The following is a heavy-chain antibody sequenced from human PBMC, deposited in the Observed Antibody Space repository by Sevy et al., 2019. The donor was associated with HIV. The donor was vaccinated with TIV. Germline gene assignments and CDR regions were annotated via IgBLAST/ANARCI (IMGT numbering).Heavy chain of an antibody. CDR3: ASPGGGSYYVVGYFDY. CDR1: GFTFSSYA. CDR2: ISYDGSNK. J-gene: IGHJ4*02. Sequence: GGSLRLSCAASGFTFSSYAMHWVRQAPGKGLEWVAVISYDGSNKYYADSVKGRFTISRDNSKNTLYLQMNSLRAEETAVYYCASPGGGSYYVVGYFDYWGQGTLVTVSS. D-gene: IGHD1-26*01. V-gene: IGHV3-30-3*01.